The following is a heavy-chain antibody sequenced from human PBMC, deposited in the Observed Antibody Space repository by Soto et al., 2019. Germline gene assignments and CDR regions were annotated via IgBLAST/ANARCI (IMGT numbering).Heavy chain of an antibody. CDR2: ISTSSSYI. CDR3: ARDNVLRFLEWSTSDAFDI. J-gene: IGHJ3*02. Sequence: EVQLVESGGGLVQPGGSLRLSCAASGFTFNDYIMNWVRQAPGKGLEWVSSISTSSSYIYYADSVKGRFTISRDNAKNSLFLQMNSLRAEDTAVYFCARDNVLRFLEWSTSDAFDIWGQGTMVTVSS. D-gene: IGHD3-3*01. V-gene: IGHV3-21*01. CDR1: GFTFNDYI.